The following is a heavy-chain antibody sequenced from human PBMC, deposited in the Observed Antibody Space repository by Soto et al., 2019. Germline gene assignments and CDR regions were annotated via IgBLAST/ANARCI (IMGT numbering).Heavy chain of an antibody. J-gene: IGHJ4*02. CDR2: MSYDGNNK. CDR3: ARGFLSGGYCANGVCSHFDY. CDR1: GFTFSRYG. D-gene: IGHD2-8*01. Sequence: QVQLVESGGGVVQPGGSLRLSCAASGFTFSRYGMHWVRQAPGKGLEWVAVMSYDGNNKYYADSVKGRFTVSRDNSRNTQYLQMNSLKVEDTAVYFCARGFLSGGYCANGVCSHFDYWGQGTAVTVSS. V-gene: IGHV3-30*03.